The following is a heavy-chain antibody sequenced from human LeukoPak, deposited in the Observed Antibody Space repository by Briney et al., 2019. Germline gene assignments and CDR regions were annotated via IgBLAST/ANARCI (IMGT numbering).Heavy chain of an antibody. CDR1: GGSISSSSYY. V-gene: IGHV4-39*07. Sequence: SETLSLTCTVSGGSISSSSYYWGWLRQPPGKGLEWIGSIYYSGSTYYNPSLKSRVTISVDTSKNQFSLKLSSVTAADTAVYYCARDNTMIVVAFDYWGQGTLVTVSS. J-gene: IGHJ4*02. CDR3: ARDNTMIVVAFDY. CDR2: IYYSGST. D-gene: IGHD3-22*01.